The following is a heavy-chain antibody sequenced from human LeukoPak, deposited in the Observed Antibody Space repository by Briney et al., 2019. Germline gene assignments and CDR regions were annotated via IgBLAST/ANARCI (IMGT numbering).Heavy chain of an antibody. J-gene: IGHJ4*02. CDR3: ARRSYGDVPPDY. CDR1: GGSISSGDYY. CDR2: IYYTGST. D-gene: IGHD4-17*01. V-gene: IGHV4-61*08. Sequence: SQTLSLTCTVSGGSISSGDYYWSWIRQPPGKGLEWIGYIYYTGSTNYNPSLKSRVTISVDTSKNQFSLKLSSVTAADTAVYYCARRSYGDVPPDYWGQGTLVTVSS.